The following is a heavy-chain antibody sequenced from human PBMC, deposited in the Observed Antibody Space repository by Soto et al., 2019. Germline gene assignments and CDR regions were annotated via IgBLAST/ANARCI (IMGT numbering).Heavy chain of an antibody. Sequence: GGSLRLSCAASGFSVSSNYMSWVRQAPGKGLEWVSVIYSGGSTYYADSVKGRFTISRDNSKNTLYLQMNSLRAEDTAVFYCARASCSGGSCYFDYWGQGTLVTVSS. CDR1: GFSVSSNY. CDR2: IYSGGST. J-gene: IGHJ4*02. CDR3: ARASCSGGSCYFDY. D-gene: IGHD2-15*01. V-gene: IGHV3-66*01.